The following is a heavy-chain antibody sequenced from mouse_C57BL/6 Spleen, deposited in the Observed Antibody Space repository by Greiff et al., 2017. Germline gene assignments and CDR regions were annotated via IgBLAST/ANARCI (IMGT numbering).Heavy chain of an antibody. CDR3: TTGTGGY. V-gene: IGHV14-4*01. D-gene: IGHD3-3*01. Sequence: SGAELVRPGASVKLSCTASGFNIKDDYMHWVKQRPEQGLEWIGWIDPENGDTEYASKFQGKATITADTASNTAYLQLSSLTSEDTAVYYCTTGTGGYWGQGTTLTVSS. CDR2: IDPENGDT. J-gene: IGHJ2*01. CDR1: GFNIKDDY.